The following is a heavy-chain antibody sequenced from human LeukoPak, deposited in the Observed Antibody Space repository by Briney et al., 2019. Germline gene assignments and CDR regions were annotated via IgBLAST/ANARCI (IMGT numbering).Heavy chain of an antibody. V-gene: IGHV4-61*02. CDR3: ARVNGDDTFYYMDV. Sequence: SQTLSLTCTVSGGTISGGSYYWSWIPQPAGKELVWIGRIYTSGSTNYDPSLKSRVTISVDTSKNQFSLTLSSVTAADTAVYYCARVNGDDTFYYMDVWGKGTTVTVSS. CDR2: IYTSGST. CDR1: GGTISGGSYY. D-gene: IGHD4-17*01. J-gene: IGHJ6*03.